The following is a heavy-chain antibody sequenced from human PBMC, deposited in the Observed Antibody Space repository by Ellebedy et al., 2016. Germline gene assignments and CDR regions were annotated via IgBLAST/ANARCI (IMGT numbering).Heavy chain of an antibody. J-gene: IGHJ4*02. Sequence: GESLKISXTTSGFPFNSYTMSWVRQAPGKGLEWVATIVFSGTATYYSDSLKGRFIVSRDNAKNSLFLQMNSLRVEDTAVYYCARDGSEWSRDYWGQGTLVTVSS. D-gene: IGHD3-3*01. CDR3: ARDGSEWSRDY. V-gene: IGHV3-21*01. CDR2: IVFSGTAT. CDR1: GFPFNSYT.